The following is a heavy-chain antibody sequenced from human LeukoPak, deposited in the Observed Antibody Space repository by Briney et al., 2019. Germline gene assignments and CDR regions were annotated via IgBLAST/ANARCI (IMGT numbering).Heavy chain of an antibody. Sequence: SETLSLTCTVSGGSISSYFWSWIRQPPGKGLEWIGYIYFSGSTNYNPSLKSRVTISVDTSNNQFSLNLRSVTAADTAVYYCAREAVAGTGDNWFDPWGQGTLVTVSS. J-gene: IGHJ5*02. D-gene: IGHD6-19*01. CDR3: AREAVAGTGDNWFDP. CDR2: IYFSGST. V-gene: IGHV4-59*01. CDR1: GGSISSYF.